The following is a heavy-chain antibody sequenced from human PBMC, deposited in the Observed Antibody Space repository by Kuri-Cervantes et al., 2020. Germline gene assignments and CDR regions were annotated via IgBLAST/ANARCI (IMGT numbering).Heavy chain of an antibody. CDR1: GFTFSSYD. D-gene: IGHD2-15*01. J-gene: IGHJ4*02. V-gene: IGHV3-13*01. CDR3: ARAARRPYSYYFDY. Sequence: GGSLRLSCAASGFTFSSYDMHWVRQATGKGLEWVSAIGTAGDTYYPGSVKGRFTISRENAKNSLYLQMNSLRAGDTAVYYCARAARRPYSYYFDYWGQGTLVTVSS. CDR2: IGTAGDT.